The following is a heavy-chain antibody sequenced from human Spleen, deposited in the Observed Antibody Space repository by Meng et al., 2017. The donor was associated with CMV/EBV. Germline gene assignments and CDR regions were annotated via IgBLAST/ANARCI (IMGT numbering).Heavy chain of an antibody. Sequence: GGSLRLSCVVSGFSFSSYWMSWVRQAPGKGLEWVGRIKSKTDGGTTDYAAPVKGRFTISRDDSKNTLYLQMNSLKTEDTAVYYCTTSRAIVVCWGQGTLVTVSS. CDR3: TTSRAIVVC. D-gene: IGHD3-22*01. J-gene: IGHJ4*02. V-gene: IGHV3-15*01. CDR2: IKSKTDGGTT. CDR1: GFSFSSYW.